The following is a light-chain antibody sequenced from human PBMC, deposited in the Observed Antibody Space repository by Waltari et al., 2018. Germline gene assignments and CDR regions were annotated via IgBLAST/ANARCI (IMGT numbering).Light chain of an antibody. CDR1: QNISSY. CDR2: DAS. Sequence: IVLTQSPGTLSLSPGERATLSCRASQNISSYLAWYQQRPGQAPRLLIYDASNRATGIPPWFSGSGSGTDFTLIISSLEPEDFAVYYCQQRSSWPTSFGQGTRLEIK. V-gene: IGKV3-11*01. J-gene: IGKJ5*01. CDR3: QQRSSWPTS.